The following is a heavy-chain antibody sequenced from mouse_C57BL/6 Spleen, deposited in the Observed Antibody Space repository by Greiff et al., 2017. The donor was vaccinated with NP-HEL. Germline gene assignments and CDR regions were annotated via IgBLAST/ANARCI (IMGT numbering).Heavy chain of an antibody. D-gene: IGHD2-4*01. CDR1: GYTFTSYW. J-gene: IGHJ2*01. CDR3: ARLYDYDDYYFDY. V-gene: IGHV1-50*01. Sequence: VQLQQPGAELVKPGASVKLSCKASGYTFTSYWMQWVKQRPGQGLEWIGEIDPSDSYTNYNQKFKGKATLTVDTSSSTAYMQLSSLTSEDSAVYYCARLYDYDDYYFDYWGQGTTLTVSS. CDR2: IDPSDSYT.